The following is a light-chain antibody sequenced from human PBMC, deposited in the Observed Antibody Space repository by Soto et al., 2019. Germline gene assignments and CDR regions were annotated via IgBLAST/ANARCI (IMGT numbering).Light chain of an antibody. Sequence: EIVLTQSPGTLSLSPGERATLSCRASQSVSSNYLAWYQQKPGQAPSLLIYGASSRATGIPDRFSGSGSGTDFTLTISSLEPEDFAVYYCQQYGSSPPWTFGQGTKVEIK. V-gene: IGKV3-20*01. CDR3: QQYGSSPPWT. CDR2: GAS. CDR1: QSVSSNY. J-gene: IGKJ1*01.